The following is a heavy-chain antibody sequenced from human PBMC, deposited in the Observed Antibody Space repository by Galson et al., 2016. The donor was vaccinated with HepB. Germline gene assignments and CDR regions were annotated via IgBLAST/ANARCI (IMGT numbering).Heavy chain of an antibody. Sequence: SLRLSCAASGFTFDDYAMTLVRQAPGKGLEWVSLISWDGGGNYSADSVKGRFTMSRDNSKKSLYLQMNSLRAEETALYYCAKDIQRDSSSWYGGIYGMDVWGQGTTVTVSS. CDR3: AKDIQRDSSSWYGGIYGMDV. V-gene: IGHV3-43D*03. J-gene: IGHJ6*02. CDR1: GFTFDDYA. CDR2: ISWDGGGN. D-gene: IGHD6-13*01.